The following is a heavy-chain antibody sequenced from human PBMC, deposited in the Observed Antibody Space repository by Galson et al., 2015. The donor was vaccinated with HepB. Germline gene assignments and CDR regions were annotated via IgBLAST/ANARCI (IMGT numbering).Heavy chain of an antibody. CDR1: GFTFSNAW. V-gene: IGHV3-15*07. CDR2: IKSKTDGGTT. J-gene: IGHJ6*02. D-gene: IGHD3-22*01. CDR3: TTAWLFGGYYYYYGMDV. Sequence: SLRLSCAASGFTFSNAWMNWVRQAPGKGLEWVGRIKSKTDGGTTDYAAPVKGRFTISRDDSKNTLYLQMNSLKTEDTAVYYCTTAWLFGGYYYYYGMDVWGQGTTVTVSS.